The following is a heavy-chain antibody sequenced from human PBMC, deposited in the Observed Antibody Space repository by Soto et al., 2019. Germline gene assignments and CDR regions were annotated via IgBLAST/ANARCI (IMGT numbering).Heavy chain of an antibody. D-gene: IGHD4-17*01. CDR2: IIPILGIA. V-gene: IGHV1-69*02. Sequence: ASVKVSCKASGGTFSSYTISWVRQAPGQGLEWMGRIIPILGIANYAQKFQGRVTITADKSTSTAYMELSSLRSEDTDVYYCARGRVDRDYGGNSFAYYFDYWGQGTLVTVSS. CDR3: ARGRVDRDYGGNSFAYYFDY. J-gene: IGHJ4*02. CDR1: GGTFSSYT.